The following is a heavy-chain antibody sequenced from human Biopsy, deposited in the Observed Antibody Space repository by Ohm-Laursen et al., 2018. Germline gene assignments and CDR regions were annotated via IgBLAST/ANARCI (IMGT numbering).Heavy chain of an antibody. CDR1: GGSISSSTFY. D-gene: IGHD5-24*01. J-gene: IGHJ4*02. V-gene: IGHV4-39*01. Sequence: GTLSLTCTVSGGSISSSTFYWGWIRQPPGKGLESIGSIFYSGITYYNPSLQSRVTMSVDTSKNQFSLNLTSVTAADTAVYYCARGPSGVATIGRGQGTLVTVSS. CDR3: ARGPSGVATIG. CDR2: IFYSGIT.